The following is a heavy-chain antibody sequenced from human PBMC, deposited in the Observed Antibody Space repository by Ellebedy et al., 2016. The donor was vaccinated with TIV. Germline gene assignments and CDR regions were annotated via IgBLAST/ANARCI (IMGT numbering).Heavy chain of an antibody. Sequence: SETLSLTXTVSGGSISSYYWSWIRQPPGKGLEWIGYIYYSGSTNYNPSLKSRVTISVDTSKNQFSLKLSSVTAADTAVYYCARTFWSGYVYLDYWGRGTLVTVSS. V-gene: IGHV4-59*01. J-gene: IGHJ4*02. D-gene: IGHD3-3*01. CDR1: GGSISSYY. CDR2: IYYSGST. CDR3: ARTFWSGYVYLDY.